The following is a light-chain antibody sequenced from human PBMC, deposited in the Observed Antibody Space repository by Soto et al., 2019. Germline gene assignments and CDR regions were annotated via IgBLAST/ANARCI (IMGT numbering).Light chain of an antibody. CDR3: QQYAGYSRT. CDR1: QSISGW. J-gene: IGKJ1*01. Sequence: DVQMTQSPSTPSASVGDRVTITCRASQSISGWLAWYQQRPGTAPKLMIYKASTLETGVPSRFSGSGSGTEFTLTINNLQPDDFATYYCQQYAGYSRTFGQGTKVEIK. CDR2: KAS. V-gene: IGKV1-5*03.